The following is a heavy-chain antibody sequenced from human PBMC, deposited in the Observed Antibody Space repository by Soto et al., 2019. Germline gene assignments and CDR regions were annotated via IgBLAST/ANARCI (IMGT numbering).Heavy chain of an antibody. V-gene: IGHV1-69*13. Sequence: GASVEVSCKASGGTFSSYAISWARQAPGQGLEWMGGIIPIFGTANYAQKFQGRVTITADESTSTAYMELSSLRSEDTAVYYCARLYSGSYYWFDPWGQGTLVTVSS. CDR2: IIPIFGTA. CDR3: ARLYSGSYYWFDP. J-gene: IGHJ5*02. CDR1: GGTFSSYA. D-gene: IGHD1-26*01.